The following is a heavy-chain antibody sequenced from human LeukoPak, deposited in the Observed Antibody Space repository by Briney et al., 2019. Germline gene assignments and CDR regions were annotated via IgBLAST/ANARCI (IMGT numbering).Heavy chain of an antibody. Sequence: SETLSLTCTVSGGSISSGSYYWSWIRQPAGKGLEWIGRIYTSGSTNYNPSLKSRVTISVDTSKNQFSLKLSSVTAADTAVYYCARQVNSASVAMDVWGQGTTVTVSS. CDR1: GGSISSGSYY. D-gene: IGHD4-11*01. CDR2: IYTSGST. V-gene: IGHV4-61*02. J-gene: IGHJ6*02. CDR3: ARQVNSASVAMDV.